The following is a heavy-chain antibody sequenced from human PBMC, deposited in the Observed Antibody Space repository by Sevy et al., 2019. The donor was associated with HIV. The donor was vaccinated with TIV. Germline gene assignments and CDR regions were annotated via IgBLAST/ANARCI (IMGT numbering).Heavy chain of an antibody. V-gene: IGHV1-2*06. Sequence: ASVKVSCKASGYTFTGYYMHWVRQAPGQGLEWMGRINPNSGGTNYAQKFQGRVTMTRDTSISTAYMELSRLRSDDTAVYYCARGGGVYYGSGSYYYYGMDVWGQGTTVTVSS. J-gene: IGHJ6*02. D-gene: IGHD3-10*01. CDR2: INPNSGGT. CDR1: GYTFTGYY. CDR3: ARGGGVYYGSGSYYYYGMDV.